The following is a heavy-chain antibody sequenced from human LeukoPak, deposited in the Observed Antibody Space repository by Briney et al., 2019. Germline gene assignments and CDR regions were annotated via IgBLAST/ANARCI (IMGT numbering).Heavy chain of an antibody. J-gene: IGHJ4*02. D-gene: IGHD6-19*01. CDR3: ARFGDSSGWIPFDY. CDR2: IKLDGSEK. V-gene: IGHV3-7*05. CDR1: GFTFSMYW. Sequence: GSLRLSCAASGFTFSMYWMSWVRQAPGKGLEWVANIKLDGSEKYYVDSVKGRFTISRDNAKNSLYLQMNSMRVEDTAVYYCARFGDSSGWIPFDYWGQGTLVSVSS.